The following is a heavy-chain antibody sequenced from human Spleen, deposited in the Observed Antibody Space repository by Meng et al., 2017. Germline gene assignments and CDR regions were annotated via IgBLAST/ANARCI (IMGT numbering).Heavy chain of an antibody. V-gene: IGHV4-59*12. CDR1: GGSISSYY. Sequence: SETLSLTCIVSGGSISSYYWSWIRQPPGKGLEWIGYIYYSGSTYYNPSLKSRVTISVDTSKNQFSLKLSSVTAADTAVYYCARILMGVGNWGQGTLVTVSS. D-gene: IGHD2-8*01. CDR3: ARILMGVGN. J-gene: IGHJ4*02. CDR2: IYYSGST.